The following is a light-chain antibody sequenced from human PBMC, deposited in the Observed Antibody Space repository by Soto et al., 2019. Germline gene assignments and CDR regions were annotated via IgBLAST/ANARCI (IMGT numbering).Light chain of an antibody. CDR3: QQYDNLLPFT. CDR1: QGIDKN. Sequence: IQMTQSPSSLSASVGDRVTITCQASQGIDKNLTWYQQKPVKAPKLLIYDASSLQTGVPSRFSGSGSATHGTFSISSLQSEDIATYSWQQYDNLLPFTFGQGTRLEIK. J-gene: IGKJ5*01. CDR2: DAS. V-gene: IGKV1-33*01.